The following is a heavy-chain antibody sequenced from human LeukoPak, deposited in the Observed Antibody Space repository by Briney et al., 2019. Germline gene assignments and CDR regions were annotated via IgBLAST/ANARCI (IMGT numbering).Heavy chain of an antibody. J-gene: IGHJ4*02. CDR2: INHSGST. D-gene: IGHD1/OR15-1a*01. Sequence: SETLSLTCTVSGGSISSYYWSWIRQPPGKGLEWIGEINHSGSTNYNPSLKSRVTISVDTSKNQFSLKLSSVTAADTAVYYCARGTTIEPFDYWGQGTLVTVSS. CDR1: GGSISSYY. CDR3: ARGTTIEPFDY. V-gene: IGHV4-34*01.